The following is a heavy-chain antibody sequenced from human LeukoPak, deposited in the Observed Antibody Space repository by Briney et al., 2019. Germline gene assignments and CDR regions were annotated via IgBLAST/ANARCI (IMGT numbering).Heavy chain of an antibody. Sequence: AGRSLRLSCAASGFTFSSYGMHWVRQAPGKGLEWVAVISYDGSNRYYADSVKGRFTISRDNSKNTLYLQMNSLRAEDTAVYYCARGLAATEYYFDYWGQGTLVTVSS. J-gene: IGHJ4*02. CDR3: ARGLAATEYYFDY. D-gene: IGHD2-15*01. CDR1: GFTFSSYG. CDR2: ISYDGSNR. V-gene: IGHV3-30*03.